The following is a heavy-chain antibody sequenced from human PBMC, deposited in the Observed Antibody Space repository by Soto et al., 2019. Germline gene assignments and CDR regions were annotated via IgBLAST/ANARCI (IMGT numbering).Heavy chain of an antibody. V-gene: IGHV1-18*01. CDR3: AREGQLGY. Sequence: DSVKVSCKASGYALTTYGFSWVRQAPGQGLEWMGWISAYNGNTNYAQKFQGRVTLTTDTSTSTAYMELRSLRSDDTAVYYCAREGQLGYWGQGTLVTAPQ. D-gene: IGHD6-6*01. CDR1: GYALTTYG. CDR2: ISAYNGNT. J-gene: IGHJ4*02.